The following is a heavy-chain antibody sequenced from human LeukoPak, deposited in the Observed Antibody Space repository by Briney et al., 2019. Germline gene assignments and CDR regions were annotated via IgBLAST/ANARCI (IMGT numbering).Heavy chain of an antibody. V-gene: IGHV4-59*01. J-gene: IGHJ4*02. CDR2: IYYTGST. Sequence: SETLSLTCTVSGGSISSYYWSWIRQPPGKGLEWIGYIYYTGSTNYNPSLKSRVTITVDTSKNQFSLKLSSVTAADTAVYYCARGNSGSYYGFDYWGQGTLVTVSS. D-gene: IGHD1-26*01. CDR1: GGSISSYY. CDR3: ARGNSGSYYGFDY.